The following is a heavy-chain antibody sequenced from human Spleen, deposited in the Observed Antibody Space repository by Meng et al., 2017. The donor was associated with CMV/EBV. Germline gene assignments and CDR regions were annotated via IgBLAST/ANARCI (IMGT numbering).Heavy chain of an antibody. D-gene: IGHD3-3*01. V-gene: IGHV4-38-2*02. J-gene: IGHJ6*02. CDR3: ASLLSGYYSDGMDG. CDR2: IYHSGST. Sequence: SETLSLTCTVSGYSISSGYYWGWIRQPPGKGLEWIGSIYHSGSTYYNPSLKSRVTISVDTSKNQFSLKLSSVTAADTAVYYCASLLSGYYSDGMDGWGQGTTVTVSS. CDR1: GYSISSGYY.